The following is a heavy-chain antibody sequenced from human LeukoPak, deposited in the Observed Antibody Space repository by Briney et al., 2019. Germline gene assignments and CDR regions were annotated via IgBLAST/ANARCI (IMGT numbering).Heavy chain of an antibody. D-gene: IGHD3-16*02. CDR2: IYYGGRT. CDR3: AGHSLKLVDADFDY. V-gene: IGHV4-59*08. CDR1: GGSISSYH. J-gene: IGHJ4*02. Sequence: SETLSLTCTVSGGSISSYHWSWIRQPPGKGLEWIGYIYYGGRTNYNPSLKSRVTISVDTSKNQFSLKVSSVTAADTAVYYCAGHSLKLVDADFDYWGQGTLVTVSS.